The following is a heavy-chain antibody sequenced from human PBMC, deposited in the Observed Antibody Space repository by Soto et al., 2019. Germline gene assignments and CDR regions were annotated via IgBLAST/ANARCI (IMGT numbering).Heavy chain of an antibody. CDR1: GFTVGASA. CDR2: IGSKGETYAT. J-gene: IGHJ4*02. CDR3: SRDDSDWFFN. Sequence: GGSLRPSCADSGFTVGASALQWVRKASGKGMEWLGRIGSKGETYATAYAESVKGRFTISRDESKNTAYLQMNSLESEDTAVYYCSRDDSDWFFNWGRGTLVTVSS. V-gene: IGHV3-73*01. D-gene: IGHD3-9*01.